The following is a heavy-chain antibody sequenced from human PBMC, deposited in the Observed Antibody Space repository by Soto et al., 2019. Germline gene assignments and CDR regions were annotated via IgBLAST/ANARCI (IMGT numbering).Heavy chain of an antibody. J-gene: IGHJ4*02. D-gene: IGHD2-21*02. CDR1: GGSMSNYY. CDR3: ARQSTAWPNFDS. V-gene: IGHV4-59*01. Sequence: SETLSLTCTVSGGSMSNYYWSWIRQPPGKGLEWIGYIYYSGNTNYNPSLKSRVTISVDTSKKQFSLKVSAVTAADTAVYYCARQSTAWPNFDSWGQGTLVTVSS. CDR2: IYYSGNT.